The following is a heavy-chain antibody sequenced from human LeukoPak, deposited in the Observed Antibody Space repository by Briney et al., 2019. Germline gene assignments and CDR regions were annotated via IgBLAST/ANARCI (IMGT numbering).Heavy chain of an antibody. Sequence: PSETLSLTCTVSGGSISSYYWSWIRQPPGKGLEWIGYIYYSGSTNYNPSLKSRVTISVDTSKNQFSLKLSSVTAADTAVYYCARDHRLDSNWYFDLWGRGTLVTVSS. V-gene: IGHV4-59*12. CDR2: IYYSGST. CDR3: ARDHRLDSNWYFDL. J-gene: IGHJ2*01. CDR1: GGSISSYY.